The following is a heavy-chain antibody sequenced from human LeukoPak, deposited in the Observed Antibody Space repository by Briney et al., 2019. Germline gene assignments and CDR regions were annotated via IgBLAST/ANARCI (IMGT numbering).Heavy chain of an antibody. CDR1: GGSFSGYY. Sequence: PSETLSLTCAVYGGSFSGYYWSWIRQPPGKGLEWIGEINHSGSTNYNPSLKSRVTISVDTSKNQFSLKLSSVTAADTAVYYCARLGQRAGNYWGQGTLVTVSS. V-gene: IGHV4-34*01. CDR3: ARLGQRAGNY. J-gene: IGHJ4*02. D-gene: IGHD1-1*01. CDR2: INHSGST.